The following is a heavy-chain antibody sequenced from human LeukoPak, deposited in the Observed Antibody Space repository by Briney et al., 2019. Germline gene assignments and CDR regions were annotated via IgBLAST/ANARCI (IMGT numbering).Heavy chain of an antibody. J-gene: IGHJ4*02. CDR1: GFTFSSYG. CDR2: IWYDGSNK. D-gene: IGHD1-26*01. Sequence: GGSLRLSCAASGFTFSSYGMHWVRQAPGKGLEWVAVIWYDGSNKYYADSVKGRFTISRDNSKNTLYLQMNSLRAEDTAVYYCARDALVLPATPTVEYFDYWGQGTLVTVSS. V-gene: IGHV3-33*01. CDR3: ARDALVLPATPTVEYFDY.